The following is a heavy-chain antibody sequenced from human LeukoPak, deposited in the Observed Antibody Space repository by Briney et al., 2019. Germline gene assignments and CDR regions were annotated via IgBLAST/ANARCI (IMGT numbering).Heavy chain of an antibody. Sequence: PGGSLRLSCAASGFTFSNAWMSWVRQAPGKGLEWVGRIKSKTDGGTTDYAAPVKGRFTISRDDSKNTLYLQMNSLKTEDTAVYYCTVLRFLEWENYYYYYYMDVWGKGTTVTVSS. CDR1: GFTFSNAW. J-gene: IGHJ6*03. D-gene: IGHD3-3*01. CDR2: IKSKTDGGTT. V-gene: IGHV3-15*01. CDR3: TVLRFLEWENYYYYYYMDV.